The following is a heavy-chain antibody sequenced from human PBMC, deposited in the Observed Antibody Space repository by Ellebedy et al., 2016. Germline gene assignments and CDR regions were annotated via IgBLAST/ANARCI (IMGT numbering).Heavy chain of an antibody. V-gene: IGHV3-30-3*01. D-gene: IGHD3-22*01. CDR1: GFTFSSYA. J-gene: IGHJ4*02. Sequence: GESLKISCTASGFTFSSYAMHWVRQAPGKGLEWVAVISYDGSNKHYADFVKGRFTISRDNSKNTLYLQMNSPRAEDTAVYYCAKEDYYDSSGPFDYWGQGTLVTVSS. CDR2: ISYDGSNK. CDR3: AKEDYYDSSGPFDY.